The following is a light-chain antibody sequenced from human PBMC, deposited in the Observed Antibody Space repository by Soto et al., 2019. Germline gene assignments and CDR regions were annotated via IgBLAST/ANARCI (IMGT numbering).Light chain of an antibody. CDR3: SLYTSENTYV. CDR2: EAN. V-gene: IGLV2-18*01. CDR1: STDFVSYNR. Sequence: QSVLTQPPSVSGSPGQSVTISCTGTSTDFVSYNRVSWYQQPPGTAPKLIIYEANNRPSGVPDRFSGSKSGNTASLTISGLQAADEADYYCSLYTSENTYVFGTGTKVTVL. J-gene: IGLJ1*01.